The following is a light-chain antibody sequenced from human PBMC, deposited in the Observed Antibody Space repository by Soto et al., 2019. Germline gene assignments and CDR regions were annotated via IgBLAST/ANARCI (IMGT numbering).Light chain of an antibody. CDR3: QQYDNLPT. J-gene: IGKJ5*01. CDR2: DAS. V-gene: IGKV1-33*01. CDR1: QDISNY. Sequence: IPLTQSPSSLSASVGDRVTITCQASQDISNYLNWYQQKPGKAPKLLIYDASNLETGVPSRFSGSGSGTDFTFTISSLQPEDIETYYCQQYDNLPTFGQGTRLEIK.